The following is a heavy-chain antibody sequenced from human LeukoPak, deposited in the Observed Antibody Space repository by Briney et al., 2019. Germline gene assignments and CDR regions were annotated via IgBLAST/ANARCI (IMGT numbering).Heavy chain of an antibody. V-gene: IGHV4-4*07. Sequence: PSETLSLTCTVSGGSISSYYWSWIRQPAGKGLEWIGRIYTSGSTNYNPSLKSRVTMSVDTSKNQFSLKLSSVTAADTAVYYCASTRDREIFGVVIDYFDYWGQGTLVTVSS. J-gene: IGHJ4*02. CDR3: ASTRDREIFGVVIDYFDY. CDR1: GGSISSYY. CDR2: IYTSGST. D-gene: IGHD3-3*01.